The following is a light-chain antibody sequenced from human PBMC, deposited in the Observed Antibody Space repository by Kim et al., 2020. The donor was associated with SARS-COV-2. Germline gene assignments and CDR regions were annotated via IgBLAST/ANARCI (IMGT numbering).Light chain of an antibody. CDR1: QSVSSSY. V-gene: IGKV3-20*01. CDR2: GAS. CDR3: QQYDMSPLT. J-gene: IGKJ4*01. Sequence: EIVLTQSPGTLSLSPGERVTLSCRASQSVSSSYLAWYQQKPGQAPRLLIYGASSRATGIPDRFSGSESGTDFTLTISRLEPEDFAVYYCQQYDMSPLTFGGGTKVEI.